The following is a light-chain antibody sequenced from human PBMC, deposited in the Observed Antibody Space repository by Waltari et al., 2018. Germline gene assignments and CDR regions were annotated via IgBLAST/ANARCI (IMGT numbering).Light chain of an antibody. CDR3: QQYYSTPWT. CDR1: QSVLYSSNSKNY. CDR2: RAS. J-gene: IGKJ1*01. V-gene: IGKV4-1*01. Sequence: DIVMTQSPDSLAVSLGERATINCKSSQSVLYSSNSKNYLAWYQQKPGHTPKLLIYRASTREFGVPDRFSGSGSGTDFTLTISSLQAEDVAVYYCQQYYSTPWTFGRGTKVEIK.